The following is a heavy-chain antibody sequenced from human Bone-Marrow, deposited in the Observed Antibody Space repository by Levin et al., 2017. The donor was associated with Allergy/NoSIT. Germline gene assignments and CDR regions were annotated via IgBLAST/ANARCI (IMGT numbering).Heavy chain of an antibody. CDR2: IIPIFGTA. CDR3: SAGELGWFDP. V-gene: IGHV1-69*13. J-gene: IGHJ5*02. CDR1: GGTFSSYA. D-gene: IGHD7-27*01. Sequence: ASVKVSCKASGGTFSSYAISWVRQAPGQGLEWMGGIIPIFGTANYAQKFQGRVTITADESTSTAYMELSSLRSEDTAVYYCSAGELGWFDPWGQGTLVTVSS.